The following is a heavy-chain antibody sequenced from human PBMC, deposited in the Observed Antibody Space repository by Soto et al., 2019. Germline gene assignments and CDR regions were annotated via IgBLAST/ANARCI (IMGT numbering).Heavy chain of an antibody. V-gene: IGHV4-59*01. D-gene: IGHD2-15*01. CDR3: ARDREGFFCSGGSCYSGVYGMDV. CDR2: IYYSGST. J-gene: IGHJ6*02. CDR1: GGSISSYY. Sequence: SETLSLTCTVSGGSISSYYWSWTRQPPGKGLEWIGYIYYSGSTNYNPSLKSRVTISVDTSKNQFSLKLSSVTAADTAVYYCARDREGFFCSGGSCYSGVYGMDVWGQGTTVTVSS.